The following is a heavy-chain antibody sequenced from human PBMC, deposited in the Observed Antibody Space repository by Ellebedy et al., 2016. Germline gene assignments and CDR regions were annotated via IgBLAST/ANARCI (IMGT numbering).Heavy chain of an antibody. V-gene: IGHV4-59*01. D-gene: IGHD2-15*01. Sequence: SETLSLTCTVSGGSISSYYWSWIRQPPGKGLEWIGYIYYSGSTNYNPSLKSRVTISVDTSKNQFSLKLSSVTAADTAVYYCARVAARGKDFDYWGQGTLVTVSS. CDR2: IYYSGST. J-gene: IGHJ4*02. CDR1: GGSISSYY. CDR3: ARVAARGKDFDY.